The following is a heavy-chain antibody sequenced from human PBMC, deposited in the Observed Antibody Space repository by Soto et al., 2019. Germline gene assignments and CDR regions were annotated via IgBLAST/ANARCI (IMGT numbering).Heavy chain of an antibody. CDR1: GFSLNSNGMC. V-gene: IGHV2-70*13. J-gene: IGHJ6*02. CDR2: IDWDDDK. Sequence: SGPTLVTPTQTLTLSCTFSGFSLNSNGMCVNWIRQPPGKALEWLALIDWDDDKYYSTSLKTRLTIPRDPSKNQVVLTMTNMDPVDTATYYCARTSARPLGYTHGMDVWGQGTTVTVSS. D-gene: IGHD1-1*01. CDR3: ARTSARPLGYTHGMDV.